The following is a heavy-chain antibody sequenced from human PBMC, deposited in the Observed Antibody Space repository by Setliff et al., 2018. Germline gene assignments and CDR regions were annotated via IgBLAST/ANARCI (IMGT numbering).Heavy chain of an antibody. V-gene: IGHV4-39*01. Sequence: PSETLSLTCTVSGGSISSSSYYWGWIRQPPGKGLGWIGSIYYSGSTYYNPSLKSRVTISVDTSKNQFALKLSSVTAADTAVYYCARLGGVGATILNYFDYWGQGTLVTVSS. J-gene: IGHJ4*02. D-gene: IGHD1-26*01. CDR2: IYYSGST. CDR1: GGSISSSSYY. CDR3: ARLGGVGATILNYFDY.